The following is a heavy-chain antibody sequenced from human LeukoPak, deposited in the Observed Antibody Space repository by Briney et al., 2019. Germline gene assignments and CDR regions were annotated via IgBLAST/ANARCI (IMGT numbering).Heavy chain of an antibody. CDR1: GGSISSHY. D-gene: IGHD1-26*01. J-gene: IGHJ3*02. Sequence: SETLSLTCTVSGGSISSHYWSWIRQPPGKGLEWIGYIYYSGSTNYNPSLKSRVTISVDTSKNQFSLKLSSVTAADTAVYYCARASRGAFDIWGQGTMVTVSS. CDR2: IYYSGST. CDR3: ARASRGAFDI. V-gene: IGHV4-59*11.